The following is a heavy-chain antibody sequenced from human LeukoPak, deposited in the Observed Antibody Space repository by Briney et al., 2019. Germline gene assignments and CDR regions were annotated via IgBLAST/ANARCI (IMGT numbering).Heavy chain of an antibody. CDR1: GFTFGSYG. V-gene: IGHV3-23*01. CDR2: ITPNADRT. D-gene: IGHD3-22*01. CDR3: AIMHGYYDGSGYWVQ. J-gene: IGHJ1*01. Sequence: GGSLRLSCAASGFTFGSYGMSWVRQAPGKGLEWVSFITPNADRTSYADSVEGCFTISRDSPRNTLYMQMNSLRDEDTALYYCAIMHGYYDGSGYWVQWGQGTLVTVSS.